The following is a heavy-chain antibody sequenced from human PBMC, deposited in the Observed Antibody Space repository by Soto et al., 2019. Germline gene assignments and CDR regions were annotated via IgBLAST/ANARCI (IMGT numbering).Heavy chain of an antibody. D-gene: IGHD2-2*01. Sequence: GGSLRLSCAVSGFTFSTFGMHWVRQAPGKGLEWVSLISYDGTNKYYADSVRGRFTISRDNSKNILYLQMNTLRAEDTAVYYCANFCSSTSCYVSGMDVWGHGTMVTVSS. J-gene: IGHJ6*02. CDR2: ISYDGTNK. CDR1: GFTFSTFG. V-gene: IGHV3-30*18. CDR3: ANFCSSTSCYVSGMDV.